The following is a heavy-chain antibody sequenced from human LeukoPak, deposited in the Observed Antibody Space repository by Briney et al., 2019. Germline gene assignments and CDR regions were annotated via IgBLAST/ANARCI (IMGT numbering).Heavy chain of an antibody. Sequence: SLTLSLTCTVAGGSISTGDYYWSWIRQPPGKGLEWIGYIYYSGTTYYNPSLKGRISFSMQTSRNQFSLNLRSVTAADTVVYYCARDPVYGSGTFWGQGTLVTVSS. J-gene: IGHJ4*02. CDR1: GGSISTGDYY. CDR2: IYYSGTT. D-gene: IGHD3-10*01. V-gene: IGHV4-30-4*08. CDR3: ARDPVYGSGTF.